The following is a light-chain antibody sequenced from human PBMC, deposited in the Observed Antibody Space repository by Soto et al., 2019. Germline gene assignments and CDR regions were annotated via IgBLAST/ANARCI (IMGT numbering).Light chain of an antibody. CDR2: GAS. CDR3: QQYHTWPIT. J-gene: IGKJ4*01. CDR1: QGVSRK. Sequence: DIVMTQSPATLSVAPGERVTFSCRASQGVSRKLAWYQHKPGQCPRLLISGASTGATGIPARFSGSGSGSEFTLTISSLQSEDCAIYYCQQYHTWPITFGGGTKVDIK. V-gene: IGKV3-15*01.